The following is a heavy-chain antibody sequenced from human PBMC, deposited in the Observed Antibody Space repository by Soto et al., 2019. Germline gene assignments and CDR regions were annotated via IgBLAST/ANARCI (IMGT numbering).Heavy chain of an antibody. CDR1: GTIFSSYT. V-gene: IGHV1-69*08. CDR2: IIPILGET. J-gene: IGHJ6*02. CDR3: ARGLGGRMDD. D-gene: IGHD3-16*01. Sequence: GASVKVSCKASGTIFSSYTISWVRQAPGQGLEWMGRIIPILGETNSAQKFQGRVTLTADKSTNTAYMQLNSLRLEDTAVYYCARGLGGRMDDWG.